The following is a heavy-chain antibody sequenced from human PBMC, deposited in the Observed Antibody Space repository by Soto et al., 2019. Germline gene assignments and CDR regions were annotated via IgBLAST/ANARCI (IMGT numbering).Heavy chain of an antibody. Sequence: GGSLRLSCAASGFTFSNAWMNWVRQAPGKGLEWVGRIKSKTDGGTTDYAAPVKGRFTISREDSKNTLYLQMNSLKTEDTAVYYCTTDGPSYCSGGSCRPDYYYGMDVWGQGTTVTVSS. CDR2: IKSKTDGGTT. D-gene: IGHD2-15*01. CDR1: GFTFSNAW. CDR3: TTDGPSYCSGGSCRPDYYYGMDV. V-gene: IGHV3-15*07. J-gene: IGHJ6*02.